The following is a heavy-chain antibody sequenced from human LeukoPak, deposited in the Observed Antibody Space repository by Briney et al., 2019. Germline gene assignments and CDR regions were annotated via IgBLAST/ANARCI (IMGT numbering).Heavy chain of an antibody. CDR3: ANFWSGYSPFDY. Sequence: GGSLRLSCAASGFTFSDYYMSWIRQAPGKGLEWVSYISSSGSTMYYADSVKGPFTISRDNAKNSLYLQMNSLRADDTAVYYCANFWSGYSPFDYWGQGTLVTVSS. CDR1: GFTFSDYY. D-gene: IGHD3-3*01. CDR2: ISSSGSTM. J-gene: IGHJ4*02. V-gene: IGHV3-11*04.